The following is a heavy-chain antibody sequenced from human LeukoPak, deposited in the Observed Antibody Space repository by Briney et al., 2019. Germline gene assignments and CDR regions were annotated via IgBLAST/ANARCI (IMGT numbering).Heavy chain of an antibody. D-gene: IGHD6-6*01. Sequence: SQTLSLTCTVSGDSISSGSYYWSWIRQRAGKGLEWIGRIYTSGSTNYNPSLKSRVTISVDTSKNQFSLKLSSVTAADTAVYYCARLNTAGRVAFDIWGQGTMVTVSS. CDR1: GDSISSGSYY. V-gene: IGHV4-61*02. CDR2: IYTSGST. CDR3: ARLNTAGRVAFDI. J-gene: IGHJ3*02.